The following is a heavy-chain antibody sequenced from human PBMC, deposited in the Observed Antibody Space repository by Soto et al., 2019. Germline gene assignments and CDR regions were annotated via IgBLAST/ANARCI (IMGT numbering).Heavy chain of an antibody. V-gene: IGHV3-23*01. J-gene: IGHJ4*02. Sequence: GGSLRLSCAASGFTFSSYAMSWVRQAPGKGLEWVSSISGSGDSRYYADSVKGRFTISRDNSKNTLYLQMNSLRAEDTAVYYCAAQGDFFHSYFDYWGQGTLVTVSS. D-gene: IGHD3-16*01. CDR3: AAQGDFFHSYFDY. CDR1: GFTFSSYA. CDR2: ISGSGDSR.